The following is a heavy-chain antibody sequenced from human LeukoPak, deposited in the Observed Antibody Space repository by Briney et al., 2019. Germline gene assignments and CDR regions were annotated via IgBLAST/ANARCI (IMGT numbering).Heavy chain of an antibody. CDR1: GGSISSSSYY. CDR3: ARGCYDFWSGYLRRFHNWFDP. Sequence: SETLSLTCTVSGGSISSSSYYWGWIRQPPGEGLEWIGSIYYSGSTYYNPSLKSRVTISVDTSKNQFSLKLSSVTAADTAVYYCARGCYDFWSGYLRRFHNWFDPWGQGTLVTVSS. V-gene: IGHV4-39*01. J-gene: IGHJ5*02. CDR2: IYYSGST. D-gene: IGHD3-3*01.